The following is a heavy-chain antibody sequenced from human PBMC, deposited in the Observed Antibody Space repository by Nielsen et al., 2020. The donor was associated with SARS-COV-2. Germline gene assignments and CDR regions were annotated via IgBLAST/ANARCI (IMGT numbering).Heavy chain of an antibody. Sequence: SQTLSLTCAVSDGSVNSENYSWGWIRQPPGKGLEWIGYIYESGSTYYSPSLKSRITISLDRSNNQFSLKLSSVTAADTAVYYCARVQYMATVTTYFDYWGQGTLVTVSS. CDR3: ARVQYMATVTTYFDY. J-gene: IGHJ4*02. D-gene: IGHD4-17*01. CDR2: IYESGST. CDR1: DGSVNSENYS. V-gene: IGHV4-30-2*01.